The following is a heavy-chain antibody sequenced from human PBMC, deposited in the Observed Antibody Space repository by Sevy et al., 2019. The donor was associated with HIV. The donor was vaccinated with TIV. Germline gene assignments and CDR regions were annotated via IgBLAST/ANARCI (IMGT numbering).Heavy chain of an antibody. CDR3: AGGFWSGFDY. CDR2: ISGNGGST. Sequence: GGSLRLSCVASGFIFNSYTMNWVRQAPGKGLEWVSSISGNGGSTYYTDSVKGRFTISRDNFRNTLELEMNSLRAEDTAVYYCAGGFWSGFDYWGQGARVTVSS. D-gene: IGHD3-3*01. CDR1: GFIFNSYT. J-gene: IGHJ4*02. V-gene: IGHV3-23*01.